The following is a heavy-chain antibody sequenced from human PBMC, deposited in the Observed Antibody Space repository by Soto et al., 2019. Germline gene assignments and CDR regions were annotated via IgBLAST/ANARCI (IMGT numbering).Heavy chain of an antibody. Sequence: GASVKVSCKASGYTFTGYYMHWVRQAPGQGLEWMGWINPNSGGTNYAQKFQGRVTMTRDTSISTAYMELSRLRSDDTAVYYCARDHVSSSSGLFDYWGQGTLVTVSS. CDR3: ARDHVSSSSGLFDY. V-gene: IGHV1-2*02. D-gene: IGHD6-6*01. J-gene: IGHJ4*02. CDR1: GYTFTGYY. CDR2: INPNSGGT.